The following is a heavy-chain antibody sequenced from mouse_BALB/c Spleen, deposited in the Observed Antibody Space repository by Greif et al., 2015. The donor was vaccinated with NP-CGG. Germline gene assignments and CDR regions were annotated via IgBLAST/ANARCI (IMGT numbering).Heavy chain of an antibody. Sequence: DVQLVESGGGLVQPGGSRKLSCAASGFTFSSFGMHWVRQAPEKGLEWVAYISSGSSTIYYADTVKGRFTISRDNPKNTLFLQMTSLRSEDTAMYYCARSPGTEAMDYWGQGTSVTVSS. CDR1: GFTFSSFG. V-gene: IGHV5-17*02. CDR2: ISSGSSTI. D-gene: IGHD3-3*01. J-gene: IGHJ4*01. CDR3: ARSPGTEAMDY.